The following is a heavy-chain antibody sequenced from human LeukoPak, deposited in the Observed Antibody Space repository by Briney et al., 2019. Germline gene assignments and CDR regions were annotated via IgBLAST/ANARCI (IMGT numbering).Heavy chain of an antibody. D-gene: IGHD6-13*01. CDR1: GGSISSYY. CDR2: IYYSGST. CDR3: ARDASAAAQKFDY. J-gene: IGHJ4*02. Sequence: NPSETLSLTCTVSGGSISSYYWSWIRQPPGKGLEWIGYIYYSGSTNYNPSLKSRVTISVDTSKNQFSLKLSSVTAADTAVYYCARDASAAAQKFDYWGQGTLVTVSS. V-gene: IGHV4-59*12.